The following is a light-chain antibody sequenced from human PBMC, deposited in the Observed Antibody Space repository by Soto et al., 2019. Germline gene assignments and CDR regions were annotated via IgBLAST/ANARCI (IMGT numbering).Light chain of an antibody. Sequence: DIQMTQSPSTLSASVGARVTITCRASQSISDWLAWYQQKPGKAPKLLINKASRLESGVPSRFSGSGSGTDFTLTISSLQPDDFATYYCQQYNSYSRTFGQGTKVEV. CDR2: KAS. CDR1: QSISDW. V-gene: IGKV1-5*03. J-gene: IGKJ1*01. CDR3: QQYNSYSRT.